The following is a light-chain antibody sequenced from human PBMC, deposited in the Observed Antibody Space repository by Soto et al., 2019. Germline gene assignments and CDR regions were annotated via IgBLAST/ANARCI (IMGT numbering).Light chain of an antibody. CDR3: QTWGTGIQV. CDR1: SGHSSYA. Sequence: QLALTQSPSASASLGASVKLTCTLSSGHSSYAIAWHQQRPEKGPRYLMKLNSDGSHSKGDGIPDRFSGSSSGAERYLTISSLQSEDEADYYCQTWGTGIQVFGGGTKVTVL. J-gene: IGLJ2*01. CDR2: LNSDGSH. V-gene: IGLV4-69*01.